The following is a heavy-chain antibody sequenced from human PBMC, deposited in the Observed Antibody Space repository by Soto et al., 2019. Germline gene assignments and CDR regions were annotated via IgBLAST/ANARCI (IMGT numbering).Heavy chain of an antibody. CDR1: GHSMTRAN. J-gene: IGHJ4*02. CDR2: IDYSGST. D-gene: IGHD4-17*01. V-gene: IGHV4-59*01. Sequence: PSETPSLTCSVSGHSMTRANWGWFRQSPEKGLEWIGYIDYSGSTNYNPSLRSRITITIDTSSNQFALNLASVTAADAAVYYCTRARYGDHFDSWGQGTLVTVSS. CDR3: TRARYGDHFDS.